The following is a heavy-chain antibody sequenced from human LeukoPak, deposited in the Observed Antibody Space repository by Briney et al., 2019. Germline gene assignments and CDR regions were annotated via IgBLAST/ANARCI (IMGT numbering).Heavy chain of an antibody. J-gene: IGHJ4*02. CDR1: GVSINGGNSY. CDR2: IYSSGRV. Sequence: SETLSLTCAVSGVSINGGNSYWGWIRQSPGAGLELIGNIYSSGRVYYNPSLQSRVTISIDTSENQFSLKLTSVTAADTAVYYCARKREGPATGIDSWGRGILVTVSS. V-gene: IGHV4-39*07. CDR3: ARKREGPATGIDS. D-gene: IGHD2-15*01.